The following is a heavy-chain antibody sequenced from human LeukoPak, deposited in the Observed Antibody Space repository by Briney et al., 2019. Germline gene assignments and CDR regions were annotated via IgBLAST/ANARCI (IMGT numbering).Heavy chain of an antibody. CDR3: ASGLLDSSGYFLNY. Sequence: GGSLRLSCAASGFTFSDYYVSWLRQAPGKGLEWVSYISSSGSTIYYADSVKGRFTISRDNAKNSLYLQMNSLRAEDTAVYYCASGLLDSSGYFLNYWGQGTLVTVSS. V-gene: IGHV3-11*01. J-gene: IGHJ4*02. CDR2: ISSSGSTI. D-gene: IGHD3-22*01. CDR1: GFTFSDYY.